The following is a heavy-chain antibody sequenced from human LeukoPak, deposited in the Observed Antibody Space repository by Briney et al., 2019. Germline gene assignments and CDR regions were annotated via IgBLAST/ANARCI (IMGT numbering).Heavy chain of an antibody. CDR1: GYTFTSYY. J-gene: IGHJ4*02. CDR2: INPSGGST. Sequence: ASGKLCCTPSGYTFTSYYMHWVPESPRQGLGWMRIINPSGGSTTHAQKFKRRVTMTRDTSTSTVYMELSSLRSEDTAVYSGASVGPVFGTGSSSQSSFDYWGQGTLVTVSS. V-gene: IGHV1-46*01. CDR3: ASVGPVFGTGSSSQSSFDY. D-gene: IGHD6-13*01.